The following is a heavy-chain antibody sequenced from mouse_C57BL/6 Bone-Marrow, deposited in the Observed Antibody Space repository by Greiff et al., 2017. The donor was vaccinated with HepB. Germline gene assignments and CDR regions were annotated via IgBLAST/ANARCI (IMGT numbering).Heavy chain of an antibody. D-gene: IGHD1-1*01. Sequence: QVQLQQPGAELVMPGASVKLSCKASGYTFTSYWMHWVKQRPGQGLEWIGEIDPSDSYTNYNQKFKGKSTLTVDKSSSTAYMQLSSLTSEDSAVYYCARGFPYYYGSSTFAYWGQGTLVTVSA. CDR3: ARGFPYYYGSSTFAY. CDR1: GYTFTSYW. CDR2: IDPSDSYT. J-gene: IGHJ3*01. V-gene: IGHV1-69*01.